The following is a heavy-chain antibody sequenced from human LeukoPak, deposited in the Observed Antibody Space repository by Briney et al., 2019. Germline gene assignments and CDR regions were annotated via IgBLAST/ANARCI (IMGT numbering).Heavy chain of an antibody. CDR2: IYYSGST. J-gene: IGHJ4*02. V-gene: IGHV4-31*03. D-gene: IGHD3-22*01. Sequence: SETLSLTCTVSGGSISSGGYYWSWIRQHPGKGLEWIGYIYYSGSTYYNPSLKSRVTISVDTSKNQFSLKLSSVTAADTAVYYCARTPYYCDSSGYYLFYFDYWGQGTLVTVSS. CDR3: ARTPYYCDSSGYYLFYFDY. CDR1: GGSISSGGYY.